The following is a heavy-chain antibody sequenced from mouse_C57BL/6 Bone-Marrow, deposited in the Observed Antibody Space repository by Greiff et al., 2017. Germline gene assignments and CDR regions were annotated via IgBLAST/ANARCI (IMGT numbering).Heavy chain of an antibody. Sequence: QVQLQQPGTELVQPGASVKLSCKASGYSFTSSWMHWVKQRPGQGLEWIGNINPSNGGTNYNEKFKSKATLTVDKSSSTAYMQLSSLTSEDSAVYYCASEPVYDYGFAYWGQGTLVTVSA. J-gene: IGHJ3*01. CDR2: INPSNGGT. D-gene: IGHD2-4*01. CDR3: ASEPVYDYGFAY. V-gene: IGHV1-53*01. CDR1: GYSFTSSW.